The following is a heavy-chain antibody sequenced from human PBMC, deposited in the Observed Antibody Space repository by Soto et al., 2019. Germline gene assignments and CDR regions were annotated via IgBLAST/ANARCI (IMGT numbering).Heavy chain of an antibody. CDR1: GGSISNYY. CDR3: ARDEGPGFLSTSHYYNGLDV. CDR2: VSASGTA. Sequence: SETLSLTCIVSGGSISNYYWSWIRQPAGKGLEWIGRVSASGTADYNPSLKSRVSMSIATSKNQVSLRVTSVTAADTAVYYCARDEGPGFLSTSHYYNGLDVWGLGTTVTVSS. J-gene: IGHJ6*02. D-gene: IGHD3-3*01. V-gene: IGHV4-4*07.